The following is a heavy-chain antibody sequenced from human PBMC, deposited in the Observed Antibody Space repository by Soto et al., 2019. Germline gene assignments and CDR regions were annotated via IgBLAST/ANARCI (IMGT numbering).Heavy chain of an antibody. D-gene: IGHD4-17*01. J-gene: IGHJ4*02. CDR2: ISAYNGNT. CDR1: GYTFTSYG. CDR3: ARGGATVATWGLTHAGRD. V-gene: IGHV1-18*01. Sequence: QVQLVQSGAEVKKPGASVKVSCKASGYTFTSYGISWVRQAPGQGLEWMGWISAYNGNTNYAQKLQGRVTMTTDTXTXTXTMELRSLRSDDTAVYYCARGGATVATWGLTHAGRDWGQGTLVTVSS.